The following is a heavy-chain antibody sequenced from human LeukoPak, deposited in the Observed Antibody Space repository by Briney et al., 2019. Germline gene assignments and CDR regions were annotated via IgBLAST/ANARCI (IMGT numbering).Heavy chain of an antibody. CDR2: IKQDGSQE. J-gene: IGHJ4*02. CDR3: ARDRNYFEALHRSY. D-gene: IGHD3-10*01. V-gene: IGHV3-7*01. Sequence: GGSLRLSCAASRFTLSTYWMSWVRQAPGKGLEWVAHIKQDGSQEYYVDSVKGRFTISRDSAKNSLYLQMNSPRAEDTAVYYCARDRNYFEALHRSYWGQGTLVTVSS. CDR1: RFTLSTYW.